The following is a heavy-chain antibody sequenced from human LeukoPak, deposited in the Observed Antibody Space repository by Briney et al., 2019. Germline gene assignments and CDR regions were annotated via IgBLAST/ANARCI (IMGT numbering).Heavy chain of an antibody. CDR1: GYGFTSYW. D-gene: IGHD3-10*01. CDR3: ASMGITILRGAILPFDAFDI. Sequence: GESLKISCKGSGYGFTSYWIGWVRQMPRKGLEWMGIIYPGDSDTRYSPSFQGQVTISADKSISTAYLQWSSLKASDTAMYYCASMGITILRGAILPFDAFDIGWHETMVTVAS. CDR2: IYPGDSDT. J-gene: IGHJ3*02. V-gene: IGHV5-51*01.